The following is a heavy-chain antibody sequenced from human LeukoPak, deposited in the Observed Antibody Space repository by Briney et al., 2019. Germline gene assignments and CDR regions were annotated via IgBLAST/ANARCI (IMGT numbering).Heavy chain of an antibody. Sequence: SETLSLTCTVSGGSFSSGSYYWSWIRQPAGKGLEWIGRIYTIGSTNYKPSLKSRVTISVDTSKNQFSLKLSAVTAADTAVYYCARGGGDWGFHQSDYWGQGTLVTVSS. CDR2: IYTIGST. J-gene: IGHJ4*02. CDR3: ARGGGDWGFHQSDY. D-gene: IGHD2-21*01. CDR1: GGSFSSGSYY. V-gene: IGHV4-61*02.